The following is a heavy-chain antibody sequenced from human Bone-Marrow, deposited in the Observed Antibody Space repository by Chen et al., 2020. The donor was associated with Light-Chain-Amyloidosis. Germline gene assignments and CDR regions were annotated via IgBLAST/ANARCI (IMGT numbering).Heavy chain of an antibody. CDR1: GFTFNTYA. CDR2: ISSGGGST. Sequence: VNLVESGGGLIQPGGSLRLPCAASGFTFNTYALSWVRQAPGKGLEWVSAISSGGGSTYCADSVNGRFTISRDNSRNTLYLQMNSLRVEDTAVYYCAKVWYASGTYFENWGQGTLVTVSS. CDR3: AKVWYASGTYFEN. D-gene: IGHD1-26*01. J-gene: IGHJ4*02. V-gene: IGHV3-23*04.